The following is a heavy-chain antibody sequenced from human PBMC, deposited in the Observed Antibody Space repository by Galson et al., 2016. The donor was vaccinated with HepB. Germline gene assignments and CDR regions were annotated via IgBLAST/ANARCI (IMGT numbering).Heavy chain of an antibody. Sequence: SETLSLTCTVSGGSISSSSYYWGWIRQPPGKGLEWIGSIYYSGSTYYNPSLKSRVTISVDTSKNQLSLKLSSVTAAETAVYYCAGQLKIQLWLRGNWFDPWGQGTLVTVSA. CDR2: IYYSGST. D-gene: IGHD5-18*01. CDR1: GGSISSSSYY. V-gene: IGHV4-39*01. CDR3: AGQLKIQLWLRGNWFDP. J-gene: IGHJ5*02.